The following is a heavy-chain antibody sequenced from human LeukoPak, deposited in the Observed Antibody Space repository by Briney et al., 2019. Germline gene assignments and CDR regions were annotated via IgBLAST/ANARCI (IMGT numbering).Heavy chain of an antibody. CDR3: ARLVAAAKMSGDY. D-gene: IGHD6-13*01. J-gene: IGHJ4*02. CDR2: IDPSDSYT. CDR1: GYSFTSYW. V-gene: IGHV5-10-1*01. Sequence: GESLKVSCKGSGYSFTSYWISWVRQMPGKGLEWMGRIDPSDSYTNYSPSFQGHVTISADKSISTAYLQWSSLKASDTAMYYCARLVAAAKMSGDYWGQGTLVTVSS.